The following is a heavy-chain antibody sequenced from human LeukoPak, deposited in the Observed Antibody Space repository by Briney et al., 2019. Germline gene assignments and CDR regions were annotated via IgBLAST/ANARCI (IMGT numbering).Heavy chain of an antibody. D-gene: IGHD4-17*01. J-gene: IGHJ6*02. CDR3: ARNGDYVSPEYYYYYYGMDV. CDR1: GGSISSYY. CDR2: IYYSGST. V-gene: IGHV4-59*01. Sequence: SETLSLTCTVSGGSISSYYWSWIRQPPGKGLEWIGYIYYSGSTNYNPSLKSRVTISVDTSKNQFSLKLSSVTAADTAVYHCARNGDYVSPEYYYYYYGMDVWGQGTTVTVSS.